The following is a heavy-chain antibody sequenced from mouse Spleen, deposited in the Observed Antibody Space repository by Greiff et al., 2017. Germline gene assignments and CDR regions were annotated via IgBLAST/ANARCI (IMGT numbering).Heavy chain of an antibody. Sequence: EVKLMESGPELVKPGASVKMSCKASGYTFTSYVMHWVKQKPGQGLEWIGYINPYNDGTKYNEKFKGKATLTSDKSSSTAYMELSSLTSEDSAVYYCASPMITTLFDYWGQGTTLTVSS. D-gene: IGHD2-4*01. CDR3: ASPMITTLFDY. CDR1: GYTFTSYV. J-gene: IGHJ2*01. V-gene: IGHV1-14*01. CDR2: INPYNDGT.